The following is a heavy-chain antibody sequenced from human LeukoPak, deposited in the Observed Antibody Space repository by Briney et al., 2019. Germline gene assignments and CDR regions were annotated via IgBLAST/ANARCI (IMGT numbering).Heavy chain of an antibody. CDR1: GYTFSSYA. D-gene: IGHD6-13*01. Sequence: SVKVSCKASGYTFSSYAISWVRQAPGQGLEWMGGIIPIFDTGNYAQKFQGRLTITADESTSTAYMELSSLRSEDTAVYYCARGRLVAAAGTSWFDPWGQGTLVTVSS. J-gene: IGHJ5*02. CDR3: ARGRLVAAAGTSWFDP. V-gene: IGHV1-69*13. CDR2: IIPIFDTG.